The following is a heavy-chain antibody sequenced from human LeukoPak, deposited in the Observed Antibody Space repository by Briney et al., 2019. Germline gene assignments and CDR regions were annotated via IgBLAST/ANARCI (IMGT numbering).Heavy chain of an antibody. CDR2: ISGSGGST. J-gene: IGHJ4*02. Sequence: GGSLRLSCAASGFTFSSYAMSWVRQAPGKGLEWVSAISGSGGSTYYADSVKGRFTISRDNSKNTLYLQMNSLRAEDTAVYYCARGDGYGGAFDYWGQGTLVTVSS. D-gene: IGHD5-24*01. V-gene: IGHV3-23*01. CDR1: GFTFSSYA. CDR3: ARGDGYGGAFDY.